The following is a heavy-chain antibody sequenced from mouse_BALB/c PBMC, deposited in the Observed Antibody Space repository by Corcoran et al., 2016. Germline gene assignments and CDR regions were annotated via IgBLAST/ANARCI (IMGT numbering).Heavy chain of an antibody. V-gene: IGHV1-66*01. J-gene: IGHJ4*01. CDR2: IFPGSGNT. Sequence: QVQLQQSGPELVKPGASVKISCKASGYSFTSYYIHWVKQRPGQGLEWIGWIFPGSGNTKYNEKFKGKATLTADTSSSTAYMQLSSLTSEDSAVYFCATITTVVATGAMDYWGQGTSVTVSS. CDR3: ATITTVVATGAMDY. D-gene: IGHD1-1*01. CDR1: GYSFTSYY.